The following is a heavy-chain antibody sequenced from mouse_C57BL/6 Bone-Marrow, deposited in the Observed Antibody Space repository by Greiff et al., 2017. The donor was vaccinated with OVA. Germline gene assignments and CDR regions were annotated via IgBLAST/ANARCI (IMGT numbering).Heavy chain of an antibody. CDR3: TTATVVEGVDFFDY. D-gene: IGHD1-1*01. CDR2: IDPETGGT. Sequence: QVQLQQSGAELVRPGASVTLSCKASGYTFTDYEMHWVKQTPVHGLEWIGAIDPETGGTAYNQKFKGKAILTADKSSSTAYMELRSLTSEDSAVYYCTTATVVEGVDFFDYWGQGTTLTVSS. J-gene: IGHJ2*01. V-gene: IGHV1-15*01. CDR1: GYTFTDYE.